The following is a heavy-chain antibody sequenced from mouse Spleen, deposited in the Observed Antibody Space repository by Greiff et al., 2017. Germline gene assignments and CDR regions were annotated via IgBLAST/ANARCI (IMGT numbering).Heavy chain of an antibody. CDR3: TRGDGRRPFAY. D-gene: IGHD2-12*01. J-gene: IGHJ3*01. V-gene: IGHV1-15*01. CDR1: GYTFTDYE. Sequence: VQLQQPGTELVRPGASVTLSCKASGYTFTDYEMHWVKQTPVHGLEWIGAIDPETGGTAYNQKFKGKAILTADKSSSTAYMELRSLTSEDSAVYYCTRGDGRRPFAYWGQGTLVTVSA. CDR2: IDPETGGT.